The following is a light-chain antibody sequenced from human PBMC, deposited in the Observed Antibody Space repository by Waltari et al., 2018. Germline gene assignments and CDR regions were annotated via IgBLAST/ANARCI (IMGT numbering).Light chain of an antibody. CDR2: DVS. CDR3: CSYAGSYTRV. J-gene: IGLJ3*02. CDR1: SSDVGGYNY. Sequence: QSALTQPRSVSGSPGQSVTISCTGTSSDVGGYNYVSWYQQHPGKATKLMIYDVSKRPSGVPDRFSGSKSGNTASLTISELQAEDEADYYCCSYAGSYTRVFGGGTKLTVL. V-gene: IGLV2-11*01.